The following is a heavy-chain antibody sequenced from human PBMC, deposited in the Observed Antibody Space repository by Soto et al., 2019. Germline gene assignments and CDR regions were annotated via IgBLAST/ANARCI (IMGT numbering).Heavy chain of an antibody. J-gene: IGHJ4*02. D-gene: IGHD6-6*01. CDR1: GGSFSGYY. Sequence: PSETLSLTCAVYGGSFSGYYWSWIRQPPGKGLEWIGEINHSGSTNYNPSLKSRVTISVDTSKNQFSLKLSSVTAADTAVYYCARGRGYSSSYRGVFDYWGQGTLVTVSS. V-gene: IGHV4-34*01. CDR2: INHSGST. CDR3: ARGRGYSSSYRGVFDY.